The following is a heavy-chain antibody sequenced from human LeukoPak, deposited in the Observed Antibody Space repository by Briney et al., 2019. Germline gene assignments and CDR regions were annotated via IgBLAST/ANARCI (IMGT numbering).Heavy chain of an antibody. V-gene: IGHV3-23*01. Sequence: GGSLRLSCAASGFTFSSYAMSWVRQAPGKGLEWVSGISGSGGSTYYADSVKGRFTISRDNSKNTLYLQMNSLRAEDTAVYYCAKDPGYSGSYYYDYWGQGTLVTVSS. CDR2: ISGSGGST. CDR1: GFTFSSYA. CDR3: AKDPGYSGSYYYDY. D-gene: IGHD1-26*01. J-gene: IGHJ4*02.